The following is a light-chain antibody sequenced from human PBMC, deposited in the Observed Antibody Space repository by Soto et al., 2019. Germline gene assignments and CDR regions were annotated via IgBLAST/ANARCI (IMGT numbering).Light chain of an antibody. CDR3: QQYDNLPRT. V-gene: IGKV1-33*01. CDR1: QDISNY. Sequence: DIQMTQSPSSLSASVGDRVTITCQASQDISNYLNWYQQKPGKAPKLLIYDASNLETGVPSRFSGSGYGTDFTFTISSLQPEDIATYYCQQYDNLPRTFGQGTKVEIK. CDR2: DAS. J-gene: IGKJ1*01.